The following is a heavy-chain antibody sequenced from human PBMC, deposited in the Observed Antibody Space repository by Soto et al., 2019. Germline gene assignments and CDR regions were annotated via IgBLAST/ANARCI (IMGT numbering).Heavy chain of an antibody. V-gene: IGHV4-30-4*01. J-gene: IGHJ4*02. Sequence: QVQLQESGPGLVKPSQTLSLTCTVSGGSISSGNYYWSWIRQPPGKGLEWIGFISYSGSTYYSLSLKSRVTISVDTSKNQSSLNLSFVTAADTAVYYCATMGTPATGLYYFDYWGQGTLVTVSS. CDR2: ISYSGST. CDR3: ATMGTPATGLYYFDY. CDR1: GGSISSGNYY. D-gene: IGHD5-18*01.